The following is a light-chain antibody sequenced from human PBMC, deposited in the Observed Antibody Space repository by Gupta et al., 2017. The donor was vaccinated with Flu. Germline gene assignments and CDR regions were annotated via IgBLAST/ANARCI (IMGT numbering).Light chain of an antibody. CDR2: SDS. J-gene: IGLJ3*02. CDR3: ETWDDSINGEV. CDR1: SSNIGGNT. Sequence: QSVLTQPPSASGTPGQRVTITCSGSSSNIGGNTVNWHQQPPGTAPKLLIYSDSQRPSGVPDRFSGSKSGTSASLGIRGVKSEDEAEYYCETWDDSINGEVFGSGTKLTVL. V-gene: IGLV1-44*01.